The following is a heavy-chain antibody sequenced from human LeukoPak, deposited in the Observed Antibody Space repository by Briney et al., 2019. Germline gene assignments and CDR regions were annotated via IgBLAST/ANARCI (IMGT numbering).Heavy chain of an antibody. CDR1: GFTFDDYA. V-gene: IGHV3-9*01. CDR2: ISWNSGSI. J-gene: IGHJ6*02. Sequence: PGRSLGLSCAASGFTFDDYAMHWVRQAPGKGLEWVSGISWNSGSIGYADSVKGRFTISRDNAKNSLYLQMNSLRAEDTALYYCAKSGYGDYPSLDYYYGMDVWGQGTTVTVSS. D-gene: IGHD4-17*01. CDR3: AKSGYGDYPSLDYYYGMDV.